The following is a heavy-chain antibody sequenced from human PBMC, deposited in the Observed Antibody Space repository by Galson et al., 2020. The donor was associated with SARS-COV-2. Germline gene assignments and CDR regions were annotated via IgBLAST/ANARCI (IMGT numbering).Heavy chain of an antibody. CDR3: SRIIVTAYYFYYMDV. D-gene: IGHD2-21*02. J-gene: IGHJ6*03. V-gene: IGHV4-4*02. CDR1: GGSISSSDW. Sequence: SETLSLTCAVSGGSISSSDWWGWVRQPPGKGLEWIGEIFHSGYTNYNPSLKSRVTMSLDTSKNQFSLKLSSVTAADTALYYCSRIIVTAYYFYYMDVWGKGTTVTVSS. CDR2: IFHSGYT.